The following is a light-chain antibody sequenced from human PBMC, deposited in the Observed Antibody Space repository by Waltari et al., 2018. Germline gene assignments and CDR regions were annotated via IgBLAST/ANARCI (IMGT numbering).Light chain of an antibody. CDR2: EVT. V-gene: IGLV2-8*01. J-gene: IGLJ2*01. Sequence: QSALTQPPSASGSPGPSVTISCTGTSSDVGGYDYVSWYQQQPGKAPKLIIFEVTKWPSGVLDRFSGSKSGNTASLTIYGLQPEDEADYYCSSYAGSNNFVVFGGGTKLTVL. CDR3: SSYAGSNNFVV. CDR1: SSDVGGYDY.